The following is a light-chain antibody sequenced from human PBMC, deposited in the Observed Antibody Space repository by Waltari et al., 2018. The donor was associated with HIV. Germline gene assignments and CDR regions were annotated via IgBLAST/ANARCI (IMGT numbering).Light chain of an antibody. CDR3: AAWDDSVNGWV. CDR1: TSNIGRTT. V-gene: IGLV1-44*01. Sequence: QPVLTQPPSASETPGQRVTISCSGSTSNIGRTTVNWYQQLPGTAPKLLIYTNNQRPSGVPDRFSGSKYGTSASLAISGLQSEDEAHYYCAAWDDSVNGWVFGGGTKLTVL. J-gene: IGLJ3*02. CDR2: TNN.